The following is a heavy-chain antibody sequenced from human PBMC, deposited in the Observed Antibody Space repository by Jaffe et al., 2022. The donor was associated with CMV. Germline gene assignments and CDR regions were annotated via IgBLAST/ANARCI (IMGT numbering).Heavy chain of an antibody. Sequence: QVQLVQSGAEVKKPGSSVKVSCKASGGTFSSYAISWVRQAPGQGLEWMGGIIPIFGTANYAQKFQGRVTITADESTSTAYMELSSLRSEDTAVYYCARGLNDCSSTSCYGIAAFDIWGQGTMVTVSS. V-gene: IGHV1-69*01. CDR1: GGTFSSYA. J-gene: IGHJ3*02. CDR2: IIPIFGTA. CDR3: ARGLNDCSSTSCYGIAAFDI. D-gene: IGHD2-2*01.